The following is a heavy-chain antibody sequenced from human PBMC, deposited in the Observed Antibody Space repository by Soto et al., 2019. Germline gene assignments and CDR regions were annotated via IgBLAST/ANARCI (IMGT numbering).Heavy chain of an antibody. CDR2: ISYDGSNK. CDR3: ATNSGSGVNWFDT. CDR1: GFTFSSYG. V-gene: IGHV3-30*03. D-gene: IGHD3-10*01. Sequence: GGSLRLSCAASGFTFSSYGMHWVRQAPGKGLEWVAVISYDGSNKYYADSVKGRFTISRDNSKNTLYLQMNSLRAEDTAVYYCATNSGSGVNWFDTWGHGTLVPVSS. J-gene: IGHJ5*01.